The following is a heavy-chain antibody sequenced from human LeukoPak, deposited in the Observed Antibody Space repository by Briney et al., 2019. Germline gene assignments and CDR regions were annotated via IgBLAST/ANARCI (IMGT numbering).Heavy chain of an antibody. J-gene: IGHJ4*02. V-gene: IGHV4-39*01. CDR3: ARGSPEVGYNY. Sequence: SETLSLTCTVSGDSISSSNFYWGWIRQPPGKGLEWIGNIYYSGSTYYNPSLKSRVTISVDSSKNQFSLKLSSVTAADTAVYYCARGSPEVGYNYWGQGTLVTVSS. CDR1: GDSISSSNFY. CDR2: IYYSGST. D-gene: IGHD5-24*01.